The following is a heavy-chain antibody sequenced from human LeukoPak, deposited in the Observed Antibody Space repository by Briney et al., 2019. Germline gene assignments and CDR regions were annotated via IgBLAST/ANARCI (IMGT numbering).Heavy chain of an antibody. V-gene: IGHV3-30*02. D-gene: IGHD5-12*01. CDR3: AKDRGYDAYY. Sequence: GGSLRLSCAASGFTFSSYGMHWVRQAPGKGLEWVAFIRYDGSNKYYADSVKGRFTISGDNSKNTLYLQMNSLRAEDTAVYYCAKDRGYDAYYWGQGTLVTVSS. CDR2: IRYDGSNK. J-gene: IGHJ4*02. CDR1: GFTFSSYG.